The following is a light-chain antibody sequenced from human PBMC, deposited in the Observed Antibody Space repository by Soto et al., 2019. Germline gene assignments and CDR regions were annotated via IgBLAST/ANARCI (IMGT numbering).Light chain of an antibody. CDR2: QVT. V-gene: IGLV2-23*02. Sequence: QSALTQPASVSWSPGQSITISCTGTSSDFGTYNVVSWYQQRPGEAPKLMIYQVTKRPSGVSNRFSGSKSGNTASLTISGLQAEDEAHYYCSSYAGTNTFLFGTGTKVTVL. CDR3: SSYAGTNTFL. CDR1: SSDFGTYNV. J-gene: IGLJ1*01.